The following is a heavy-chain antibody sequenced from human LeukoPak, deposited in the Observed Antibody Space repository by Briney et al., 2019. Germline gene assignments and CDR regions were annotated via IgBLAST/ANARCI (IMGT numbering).Heavy chain of an antibody. J-gene: IGHJ6*02. CDR3: TTASPLLPSGYYYGMDV. D-gene: IGHD2-15*01. Sequence: PGGSLRLSCAVSGLTFSNAWMSWVRQAPGKGLEWVGRIKSKIDGGTPDYAAPVKGRFIISRDESKNTLYLQMNSLKTEDTAVYYCTTASPLLPSGYYYGMDVWGQGTMVTVSS. CDR1: GLTFSNAW. CDR2: IKSKIDGGTP. V-gene: IGHV3-15*01.